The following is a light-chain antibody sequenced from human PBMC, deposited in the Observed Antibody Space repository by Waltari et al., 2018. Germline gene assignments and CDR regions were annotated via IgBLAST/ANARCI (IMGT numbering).Light chain of an antibody. V-gene: IGLV2-14*03. J-gene: IGLJ2*01. CDR1: SSDVGGYKF. Sequence: QSALTQPDSVSGSPGQSSTISCTGTSSDVGGYKFVSWYQHHPGEAPKLIIFDVTNRPSGVSYRFSGSKSGNSASLTISGLQAEDEAYYYCSSYTSSTTGIFGGGTKLTVL. CDR2: DVT. CDR3: SSYTSSTTGI.